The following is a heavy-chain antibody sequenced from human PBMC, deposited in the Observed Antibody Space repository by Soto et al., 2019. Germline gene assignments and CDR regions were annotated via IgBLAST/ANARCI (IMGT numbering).Heavy chain of an antibody. V-gene: IGHV1-69*13. Sequence: GASVKVSCKASGGTFSSYAISWVRQAPGQGLEWMGGIIPIFGTANYAQKFQGRVTITADESTSTAYMELSSLRSEDTAVYYCAFMKSGSYFESWFDPWGQGTLVTVSS. CDR3: AFMKSGSYFESWFDP. D-gene: IGHD1-26*01. CDR1: GGTFSSYA. CDR2: IIPIFGTA. J-gene: IGHJ5*02.